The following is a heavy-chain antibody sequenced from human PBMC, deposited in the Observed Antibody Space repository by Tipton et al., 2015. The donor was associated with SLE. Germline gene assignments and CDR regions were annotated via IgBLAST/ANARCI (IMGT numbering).Heavy chain of an antibody. D-gene: IGHD5-18*01. J-gene: IGHJ4*02. CDR2: IKSNGTST. CDR1: PITFRSYW. CDR3: AKAYVDTAIVFDY. V-gene: IGHV3-74*01. Sequence: SLRLSCAASPITFRSYWMHWVRQAPGKGLVWVSRIKSNGTSTSYADSVKGRFTISRDNSKNTVSLQMNSLRGEDTAIYYCAKAYVDTAIVFDYGGQGTLVTVSS.